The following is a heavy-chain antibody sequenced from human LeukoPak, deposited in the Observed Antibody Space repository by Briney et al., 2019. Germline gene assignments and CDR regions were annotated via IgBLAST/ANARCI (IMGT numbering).Heavy chain of an antibody. CDR3: ARGSHRRYSSSWYSL. CDR2: ISSDGGNT. CDR1: GFTFSSYA. Sequence: GGSLRLSCVASGFTFSSYAMHWVRQAQGKGLEYVSSISSDGGNTYYANSVRGRFTISRDNTKKTLYLQMGSLRTEYMAVFYCARGSHRRYSSSWYSLWGQGTLVTVSS. J-gene: IGHJ4*02. D-gene: IGHD6-13*01. V-gene: IGHV3-64*01.